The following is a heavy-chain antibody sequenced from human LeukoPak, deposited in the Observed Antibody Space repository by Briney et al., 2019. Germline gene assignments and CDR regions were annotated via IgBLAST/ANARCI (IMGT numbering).Heavy chain of an antibody. CDR3: ARDRSMSGWYIDL. CDR1: GFTFSSYG. D-gene: IGHD2/OR15-2a*01. CDR2: IWYDGSNK. J-gene: IGHJ2*01. Sequence: TGRSLRLSCAASGFTFSSYGTHWVRQAPGKGLEWVAVIWYDGSNKYYPDSVQGRFTISRDNSKNTLYLQVNSLRAEDTAVYYCARDRSMSGWYIDLWGRGTLVTVSS. V-gene: IGHV3-33*01.